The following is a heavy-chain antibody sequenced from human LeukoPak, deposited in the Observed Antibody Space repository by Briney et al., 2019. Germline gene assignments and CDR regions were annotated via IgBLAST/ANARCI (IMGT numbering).Heavy chain of an antibody. Sequence: SETLSLTCAVYGGSFSGYYWSWIRQPPGKGLEWIGEINHSGSTNYNPSLKSRVTISVDTSKNQFSLKLSSVTAADTAVYYCARGFSRYCSSTSCPPKGSSSRYMNYWGQGTLVTVSS. CDR1: GGSFSGYY. CDR2: INHSGST. J-gene: IGHJ4*02. D-gene: IGHD2-2*01. CDR3: ARGFSRYCSSTSCPPKGSSSRYMNY. V-gene: IGHV4-34*01.